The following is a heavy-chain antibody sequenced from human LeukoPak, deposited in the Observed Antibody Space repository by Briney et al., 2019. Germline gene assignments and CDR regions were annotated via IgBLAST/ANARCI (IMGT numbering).Heavy chain of an antibody. CDR1: GFTFSSYE. D-gene: IGHD3-22*01. Sequence: GGSLRLSCAASGFTFSSYEMNWVRQAPGKGLEWVSYISSSGSTIYYADSVKGRFTISRDNAKNSLYLQMNSLRAEDTAVYYCARGSMVVVVRGNAFDIWGQGTMVTVSS. CDR3: ARGSMVVVVRGNAFDI. J-gene: IGHJ3*02. CDR2: ISSSGSTI. V-gene: IGHV3-48*03.